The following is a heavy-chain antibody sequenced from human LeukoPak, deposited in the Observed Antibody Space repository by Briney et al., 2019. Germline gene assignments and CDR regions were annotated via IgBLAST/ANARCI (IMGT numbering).Heavy chain of an antibody. Sequence: GASVKVSCKASGYTFTGYYMHWVRQAPGQGLEWMGWINPNSGGTNYAQKFQGRVTMTRDTSISTAYMELSRLRSDDTAVYYCARDRESDYVPFDYWGQGTLVTVSS. V-gene: IGHV1-2*02. CDR2: INPNSGGT. J-gene: IGHJ4*02. CDR1: GYTFTGYY. CDR3: ARDRESDYVPFDY. D-gene: IGHD4-17*01.